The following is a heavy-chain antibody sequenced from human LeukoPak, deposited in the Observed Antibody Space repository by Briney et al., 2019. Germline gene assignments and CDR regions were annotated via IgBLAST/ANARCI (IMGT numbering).Heavy chain of an antibody. Sequence: PGGSLRLSCAASGFTFSSYSMNWVRQASGKGLEWVSSISSSSSYIYYADSVKGRFTISRDNAKNSLYLQMNSLRAEDTAVYYCARDTDYGDYLDAFDIWGQGTMVTVSS. CDR2: ISSSSSYI. D-gene: IGHD4-17*01. CDR3: ARDTDYGDYLDAFDI. CDR1: GFTFSSYS. V-gene: IGHV3-21*01. J-gene: IGHJ3*02.